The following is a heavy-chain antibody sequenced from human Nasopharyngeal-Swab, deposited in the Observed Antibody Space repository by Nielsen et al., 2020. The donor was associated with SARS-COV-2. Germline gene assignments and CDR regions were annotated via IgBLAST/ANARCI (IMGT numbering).Heavy chain of an antibody. CDR2: ISGSGGST. Sequence: GGSLRLSCAASGFTFSSYAMSWVRQAPGKGLEWVSAISGSGGSTYYADSVKGRFTISRDNSKNSLYLQMNSLRTEDTALYYCAKQNKWELDSWGQGTLVTVSS. D-gene: IGHD1-26*01. CDR1: GFTFSSYA. J-gene: IGHJ4*02. CDR3: AKQNKWELDS. V-gene: IGHV3-23*01.